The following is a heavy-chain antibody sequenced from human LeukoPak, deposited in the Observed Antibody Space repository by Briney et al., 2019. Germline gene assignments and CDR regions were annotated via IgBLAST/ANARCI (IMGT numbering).Heavy chain of an antibody. CDR2: MNPNSGNT. V-gene: IGHV1-8*01. CDR3: ARGGFKGYGSGSYYNQNY. D-gene: IGHD3-10*01. Sequence: ASVKVSCKASGYTFTSYDINWVRQATGQGLEWMGWMNPNSGNTGYAQKFQGRVTMTRNTSISTAYMELSSLRSEDTAVYYCARGGFKGYGSGSYYNQNYWGQGTLVTVSS. CDR1: GYTFTSYD. J-gene: IGHJ4*02.